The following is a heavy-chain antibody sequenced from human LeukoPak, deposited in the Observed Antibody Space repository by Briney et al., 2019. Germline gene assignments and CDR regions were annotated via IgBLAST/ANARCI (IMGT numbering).Heavy chain of an antibody. D-gene: IGHD4-17*01. V-gene: IGHV4-59*11. J-gene: IGHJ5*02. CDR3: ARGGTTVTPGLLWFDP. CDR2: IYYSGST. Sequence: SETLSLTCSVPGGSISSHYWSWIRQPPGKGLEWIGYIYYSGSTKYNPSLKSRVTISVDTSKNQFSLKLSSVTAADTAVYYCARGGTTVTPGLLWFDPWGQGTLVTVSS. CDR1: GGSISSHY.